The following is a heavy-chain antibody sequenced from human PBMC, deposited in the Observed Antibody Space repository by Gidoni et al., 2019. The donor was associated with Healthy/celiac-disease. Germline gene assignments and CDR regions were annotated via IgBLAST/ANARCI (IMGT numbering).Heavy chain of an antibody. D-gene: IGHD3-10*01. V-gene: IGHV3-30*18. CDR3: AKAPLVLWFGIDY. Sequence: QVQLVESGGGVVQPGRSLRLSCAASGFTFSSYGMHWVRQAPGKGLEWVAVISYDGSNKYYADSVKGRFTISRDNSKNTLYLQMNSLRAEDTAVYYCAKAPLVLWFGIDYWGQGTLVTVSS. CDR1: GFTFSSYG. J-gene: IGHJ4*02. CDR2: ISYDGSNK.